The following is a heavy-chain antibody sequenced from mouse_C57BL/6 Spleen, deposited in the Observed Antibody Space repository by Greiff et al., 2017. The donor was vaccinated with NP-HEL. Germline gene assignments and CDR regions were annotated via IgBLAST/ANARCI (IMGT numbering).Heavy chain of an antibody. J-gene: IGHJ2*01. D-gene: IGHD2-5*01. Sequence: VQLQQSGPELVKPGASVKLSCKASGYTFTSYDINWVKQRPGQGLEWIGWIYPRDGSTNYNGKFKGKATLTADKSSSTAYMQLSSLTSEDSAVYFCARFNSNYFDYWGQGTTLTVSS. CDR3: ARFNSNYFDY. CDR1: GYTFTSYD. CDR2: IYPRDGST. V-gene: IGHV1-85*01.